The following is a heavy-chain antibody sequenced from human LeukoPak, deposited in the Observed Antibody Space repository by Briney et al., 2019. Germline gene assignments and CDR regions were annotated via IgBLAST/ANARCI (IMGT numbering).Heavy chain of an antibody. CDR2: TYYRSKWYN. CDR1: GDSVSSKSAA. CDR3: ARTTGHFDY. Sequence: SQTLSLTCAISGDSVSSKSAAWNWLRQSPSRGLEGLGRTYYRSKWYNEYAVSVKSRITINPHTSKNQFSLQLHSVAPEDTAVYYCARTTGHFDYWGQGTLVTVSS. D-gene: IGHD2-8*02. J-gene: IGHJ4*02. V-gene: IGHV6-1*01.